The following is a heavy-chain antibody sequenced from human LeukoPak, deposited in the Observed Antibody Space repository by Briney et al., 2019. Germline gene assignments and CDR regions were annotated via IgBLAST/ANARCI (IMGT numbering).Heavy chain of an antibody. J-gene: IGHJ6*03. D-gene: IGHD4-17*01. CDR3: ARGDYEYYYYYYMDV. V-gene: IGHV3-74*01. Sequence: GGSLRLSCAASGFTFSSYWMHWVRQPPGKGLVWVSRMNSDGSSTSYAASVKGRFTISRDNAKNTLYLQMNSLRAEDTAVYYCARGDYEYYYYYYMDVWGKGTPVTVSS. CDR1: GFTFSSYW. CDR2: MNSDGSST.